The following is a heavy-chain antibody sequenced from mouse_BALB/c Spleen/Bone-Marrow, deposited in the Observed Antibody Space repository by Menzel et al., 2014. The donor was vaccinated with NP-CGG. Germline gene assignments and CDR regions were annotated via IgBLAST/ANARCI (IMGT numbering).Heavy chain of an antibody. J-gene: IGHJ2*01. CDR3: ARRAPTVLATDY. CDR1: GYTFTSYW. D-gene: IGHD1-1*01. CDR2: INPSNGRT. V-gene: IGHV1S81*02. Sequence: VQLQQSGAELVKPGASVKLSCKASGYTFTSYWMHWVKQRPGQGLEWIGEINPSNGRTNYNEKFKSKATLTVDKSSSTAYVQLSSLTSEDSAVYYCARRAPTVLATDYWGQGTTLTVSS.